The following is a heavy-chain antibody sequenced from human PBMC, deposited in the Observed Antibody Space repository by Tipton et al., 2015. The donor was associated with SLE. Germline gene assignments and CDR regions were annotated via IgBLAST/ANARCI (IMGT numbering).Heavy chain of an antibody. CDR3: ARRKDAFDM. CDR1: GGTFSSYG. Sequence: QVQLVQSGAEVKKPGSSVKVSCKASGGTFSSYGISWVRQATGQGPEWMGWMNPNTGHTGYAQKLQGRVTMTTDTSTNTAYMELRSLRSDDTAVYYCARRKDAFDMWGQGTVVTVSS. V-gene: IGHV1-18*01. CDR2: MNPNTGHT. J-gene: IGHJ3*02.